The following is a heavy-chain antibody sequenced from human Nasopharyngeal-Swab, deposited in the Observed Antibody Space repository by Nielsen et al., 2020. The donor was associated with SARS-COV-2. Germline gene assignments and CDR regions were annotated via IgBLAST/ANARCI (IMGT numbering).Heavy chain of an antibody. J-gene: IGHJ6*02. Sequence: GESLKISFSASGFPFNYYNFNLVRQAPGKGLEWVSSISSSSSYIYSADSVKGRFTISRDNAKNSLYLQLNSLRAEDTAVYYCARDGLDYDFWSAYFMDVWGQGTTVTVSS. CDR3: ARDGLDYDFWSAYFMDV. CDR1: GFPFNYYN. CDR2: ISSSSSYI. V-gene: IGHV3-21*01. D-gene: IGHD3-3*01.